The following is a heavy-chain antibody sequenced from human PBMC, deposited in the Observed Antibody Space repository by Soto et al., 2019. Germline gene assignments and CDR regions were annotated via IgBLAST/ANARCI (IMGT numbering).Heavy chain of an antibody. CDR3: ARGDGFWSGYSYLNY. CDR1: GGSISSYY. D-gene: IGHD3-3*01. V-gene: IGHV4-4*07. J-gene: IGHJ4*02. Sequence: LSLTCTVSGGSISSYYWSWIRQPAGKGLEWIGRIYTSGSTNYNPSLKSRVTMSVDTSKNQFSLKLSSVTAADTAVYYCARGDGFWSGYSYLNYWGQGTPVTVSS. CDR2: IYTSGST.